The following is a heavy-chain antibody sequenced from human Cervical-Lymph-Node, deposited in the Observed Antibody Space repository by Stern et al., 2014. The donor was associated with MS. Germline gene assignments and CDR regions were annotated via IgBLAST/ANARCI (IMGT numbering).Heavy chain of an antibody. D-gene: IGHD1-26*01. CDR2: NSAYNGNT. CDR1: GYTFTSHG. Sequence: QLVQSGAEVKKPGASGKGSCKASGYTFTSHGISWVRQAPGQGLEWMRSNSAYNGNTNYAQKLQGRVTMTTATSTSTAYMELRSLRSDDTAVYYCARDRRGGSYYGYWGQGTLVTVSS. V-gene: IGHV1-18*04. J-gene: IGHJ4*02. CDR3: ARDRRGGSYYGY.